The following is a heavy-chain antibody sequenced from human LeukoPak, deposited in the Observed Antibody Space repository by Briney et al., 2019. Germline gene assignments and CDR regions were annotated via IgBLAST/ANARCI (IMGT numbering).Heavy chain of an antibody. D-gene: IGHD1-26*01. Sequence: GGSLRLSCAASGLTFRNYAMSWVRQAPGKGLEWVSIIRDSGDSTYYADSVKGRFTISRDTSMNTLYLQMNSLRADDTAIYYCARLYSGSSSWYDYWGQGTLVTVSS. CDR2: IRDSGDST. V-gene: IGHV3-23*01. CDR1: GLTFRNYA. J-gene: IGHJ4*02. CDR3: ARLYSGSSSWYDY.